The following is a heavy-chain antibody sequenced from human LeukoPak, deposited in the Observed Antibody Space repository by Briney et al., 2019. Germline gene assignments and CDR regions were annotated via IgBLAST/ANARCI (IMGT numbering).Heavy chain of an antibody. J-gene: IGHJ3*02. D-gene: IGHD6-13*01. V-gene: IGHV3-48*03. CDR2: ISSSGSTI. Sequence: GGSLRLSCAASGFDFGAYEMNWVRQAPGKGLEWVSYISSSGSTIYYADSVKGRFTISRDNAKNSLYLQMNSLRAEDTAVYYCARTTKYSSSWFLAFDIWGQGTMVTVSS. CDR1: GFDFGAYE. CDR3: ARTTKYSSSWFLAFDI.